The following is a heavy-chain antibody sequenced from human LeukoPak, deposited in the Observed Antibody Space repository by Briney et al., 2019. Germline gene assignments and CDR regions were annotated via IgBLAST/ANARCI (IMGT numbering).Heavy chain of an antibody. Sequence: SETLSLTCTVSGDSISTGSYYWSWIRQPAGRGLEWIGRIYTSGSTKYNPPLKSRVTISVDRSKNQFSLKLSSVTAADTAVYYCARDGVSALNLYSDIWGRGTLVTVSS. CDR2: IYTSGST. V-gene: IGHV4-61*02. J-gene: IGHJ2*01. CDR1: GDSISTGSYY. CDR3: ARDGVSALNLYSDI. D-gene: IGHD3-3*01.